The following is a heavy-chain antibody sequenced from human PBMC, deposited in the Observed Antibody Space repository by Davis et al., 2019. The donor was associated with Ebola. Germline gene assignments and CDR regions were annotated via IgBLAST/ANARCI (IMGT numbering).Heavy chain of an antibody. Sequence: PGGSLRLSCAASGFTFSSYGMHWVRQAPGKGLEWVAVISYDGSNKYYADSVKGRFTISRDNSKNTLYLQMNSLRAEDTAVYYCARAGYSYGYEAYWGQGALVTVSS. V-gene: IGHV3-30*03. D-gene: IGHD5-18*01. J-gene: IGHJ4*02. CDR1: GFTFSSYG. CDR2: ISYDGSNK. CDR3: ARAGYSYGYEAY.